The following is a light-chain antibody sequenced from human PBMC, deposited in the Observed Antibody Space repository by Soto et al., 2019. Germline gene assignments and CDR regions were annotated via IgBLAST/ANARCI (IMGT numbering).Light chain of an antibody. CDR2: DVR. CDR1: SSDIGGYDF. CDR3: SSYTSSGTPR. J-gene: IGLJ2*01. V-gene: IGLV2-14*03. Sequence: QSALTQPASVSGSPGQSITISCTGTSSDIGGYDFVSWYQHHPGKAPKLMIYDVRNRPSGVPDRFSGSKSGNTASLTISGLQAEDEADYYCSSYTSSGTPRIGGGTKLTVL.